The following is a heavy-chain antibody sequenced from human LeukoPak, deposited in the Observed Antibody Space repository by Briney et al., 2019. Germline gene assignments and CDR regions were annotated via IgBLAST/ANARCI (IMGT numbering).Heavy chain of an antibody. CDR2: ITSNGGST. V-gene: IGHV3-64*01. Sequence: PGGSLRLSCAASGFTFSSYAMHWVRQAPGKGLEYVSAITSNGGSTYYANSVKGRFTISRDNSKNTLYLQMNSLRAEDTAVYYCAKDHGRGAAAGDYWGQGTLVTVSS. CDR1: GFTFSSYA. CDR3: AKDHGRGAAAGDY. D-gene: IGHD6-13*01. J-gene: IGHJ4*02.